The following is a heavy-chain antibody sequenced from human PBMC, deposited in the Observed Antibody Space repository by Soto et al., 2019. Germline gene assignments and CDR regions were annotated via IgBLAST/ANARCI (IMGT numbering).Heavy chain of an antibody. D-gene: IGHD6-13*01. J-gene: IGHJ4*02. CDR2: IFYSGST. CDR1: GGSINSGGYY. CDR3: ARVYRQSGYSSSWVFDY. Sequence: QVQLQESGPGLVKPSQTLSLICTVSGGSINSGGYYWNWIRQHLGKGLEWIGYIFYSGSTYYNPFLRSRVTISADTSENQFSLNLSSVTAADTAVYFCARVYRQSGYSSSWVFDYWGQGTLVNVSS. V-gene: IGHV4-31*03.